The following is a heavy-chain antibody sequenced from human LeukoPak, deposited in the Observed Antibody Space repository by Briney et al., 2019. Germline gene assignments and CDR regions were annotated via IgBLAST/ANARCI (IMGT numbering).Heavy chain of an antibody. CDR1: GGSISSYY. J-gene: IGHJ3*02. V-gene: IGHV4-59*01. Sequence: SETLSLTCTVSGGSISSYYWSWIRQPPGKGLEWIGHIYYSGSTNYNPSLKSRVTISVDTSKNQFSLKLSSVPAADTAVYYCARSRDGYNLAAFDIWGQGTMVTVSS. D-gene: IGHD5-24*01. CDR3: ARSRDGYNLAAFDI. CDR2: IYYSGST.